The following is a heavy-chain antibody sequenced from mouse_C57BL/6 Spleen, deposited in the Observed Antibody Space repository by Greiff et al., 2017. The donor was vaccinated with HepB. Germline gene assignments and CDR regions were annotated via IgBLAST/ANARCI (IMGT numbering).Heavy chain of an antibody. CDR2: IYWDDDK. V-gene: IGHV8-12*01. D-gene: IGHD2-4*01. Sequence: QVTLKESGPGILQSSQTLSLTCSFSGFSLSTSGMGVSWIRQPSGKGLEWLAHIYWDDDKRYNPSLKSRLTISKDTSRNQVFLKITSVDTADTATYYCARRGEYDGLRRYYYAMDYWGQGTSVTVSS. CDR1: GFSLSTSGMG. J-gene: IGHJ4*01. CDR3: ARRGEYDGLRRYYYAMDY.